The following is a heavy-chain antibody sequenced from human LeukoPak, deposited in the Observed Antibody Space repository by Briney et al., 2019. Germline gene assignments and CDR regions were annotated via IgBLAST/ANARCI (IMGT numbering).Heavy chain of an antibody. CDR2: INAGNGNT. Sequence: ASVKVSCKASGYTFTSYAMHWVRQAPGRRLEWMGWINAGNGNTKYSQKFQGRVTITRDTSASTAYMELSSLRSEDTAVYYCARAGIVVVVAAEFDYWGQGTLVTVSS. V-gene: IGHV1-3*01. CDR3: ARAGIVVVVAAEFDY. D-gene: IGHD2-15*01. J-gene: IGHJ4*02. CDR1: GYTFTSYA.